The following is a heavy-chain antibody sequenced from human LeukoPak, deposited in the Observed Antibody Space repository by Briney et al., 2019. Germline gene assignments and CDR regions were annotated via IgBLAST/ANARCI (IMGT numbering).Heavy chain of an antibody. CDR1: GGSISSSSYY. D-gene: IGHD6-19*01. CDR3: ARDIGSGWSYWYFDL. V-gene: IGHV4-39*07. J-gene: IGHJ2*01. CDR2: IYYSGST. Sequence: SETLSLTCTVSGGSISSSSYYWGWIRQPPGKGLEWIGSIYYSGSTYYNPSLKSRVTISVDTSKNQFSLKLSSVTAADTAVYYCARDIGSGWSYWYFDLWGRGTLVTVSS.